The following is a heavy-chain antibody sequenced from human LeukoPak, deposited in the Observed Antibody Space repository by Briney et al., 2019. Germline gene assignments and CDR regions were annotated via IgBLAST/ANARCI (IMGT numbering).Heavy chain of an antibody. CDR1: GYTFTSYG. CDR2: ISAYNGNT. Sequence: ASVKVSCKASGYTFTSYGISWVRQAPGQGLEWMGWISAYNGNTNYAQKLQGRVTMTTDTSTSTAYMELSSLRSEDTAVYYCARRSGQRPLDYYYYMDVWGKGTTVTISS. V-gene: IGHV1-18*01. CDR3: ARRSGQRPLDYYYYMDV. J-gene: IGHJ6*03. D-gene: IGHD6-25*01.